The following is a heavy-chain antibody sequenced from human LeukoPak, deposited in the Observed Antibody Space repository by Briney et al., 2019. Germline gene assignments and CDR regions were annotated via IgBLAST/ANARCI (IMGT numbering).Heavy chain of an antibody. D-gene: IGHD2-15*01. V-gene: IGHV4-34*01. Sequence: SETLSLTCAVYGGSFSGYYWSWIRQPPGKGLEWIGEINHSGSTNYNPSIKSRVTISVDTSKNQFSLKLSSVTAADTAVYCCARGRCGGSCYRNWFDPWGQGTLVTVSS. J-gene: IGHJ5*02. CDR2: INHSGST. CDR3: ARGRCGGSCYRNWFDP. CDR1: GGSFSGYY.